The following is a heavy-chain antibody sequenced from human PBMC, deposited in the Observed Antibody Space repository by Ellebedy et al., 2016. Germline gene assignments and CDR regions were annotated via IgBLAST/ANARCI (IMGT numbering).Heavy chain of an antibody. CDR2: ISYEGSTE. Sequence: GESLKISCAASGFAFSTHDMHWVRQAPGKGLEWVAVISYEGSTEHYADSVKGRFTISRDNSKNTVYLQMNSVRPEDTAMYYCATGSGYTSDWSGNWFDPWGQGTPVTVSS. D-gene: IGHD6-19*01. V-gene: IGHV3-30-3*01. CDR3: ATGSGYTSDWSGNWFDP. J-gene: IGHJ5*02. CDR1: GFAFSTHD.